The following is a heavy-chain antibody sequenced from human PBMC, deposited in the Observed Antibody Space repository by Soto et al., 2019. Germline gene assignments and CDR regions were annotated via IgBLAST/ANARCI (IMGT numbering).Heavy chain of an antibody. V-gene: IGHV1-18*04. CDR2: ISGYSGNA. Sequence: QVQVMQSGAEVKKPGDSVKVSCKTSGYIFIDYGINWVRQAPGQGLEWMGWISGYSGNANLAQKFQGRVTMTTDKSTRTAYMELRRLRSDDTAVYYCAKRTSGTTWGESDYWGQGTLVTVSS. J-gene: IGHJ4*02. CDR1: GYIFIDYG. CDR3: AKRTSGTTWGESDY. D-gene: IGHD4-17*01.